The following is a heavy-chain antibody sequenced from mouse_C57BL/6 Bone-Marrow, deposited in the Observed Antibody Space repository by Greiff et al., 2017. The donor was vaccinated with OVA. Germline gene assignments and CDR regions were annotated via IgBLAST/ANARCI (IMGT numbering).Heavy chain of an antibody. V-gene: IGHV1-55*01. CDR3: ASGRNYGSSPFAY. Sequence: QVQLQQPGAELVKPGASVKMSCKASGYTFTSYWITWVKQRPGQGLEWIGDIYPGSGSTNYNEKFKSKATLTVDTSSSTAYMQLSSLTSEDSAVYYCASGRNYGSSPFAYWGQGTLVTVSA. CDR1: GYTFTSYW. J-gene: IGHJ3*01. D-gene: IGHD1-1*01. CDR2: IYPGSGST.